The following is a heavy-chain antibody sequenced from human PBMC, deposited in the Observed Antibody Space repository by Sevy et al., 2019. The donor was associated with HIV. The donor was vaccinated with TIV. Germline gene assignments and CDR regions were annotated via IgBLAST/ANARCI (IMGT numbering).Heavy chain of an antibody. V-gene: IGHV3-30*18. CDR2: ISYDGSNK. Sequence: GGSLRLSCAASGFTFSSYGMHWVRQAPGKGLEWVAVISYDGSNKYYADSVKGRFTISRDNSKNTLYLQMNSLRAEDRAVYSWGEGGGGATTESLDYWGQGTLVTVSS. D-gene: IGHD1-26*01. CDR1: GFTFSSYG. J-gene: IGHJ4*02. CDR3: GEGGGGATTESLDY.